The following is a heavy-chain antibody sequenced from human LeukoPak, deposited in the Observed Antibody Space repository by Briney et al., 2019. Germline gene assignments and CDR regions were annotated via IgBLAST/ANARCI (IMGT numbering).Heavy chain of an antibody. CDR3: ARWGFGDPYYFDY. CDR1: GGSISSGDYY. CDR2: IYYSGST. Sequence: SETLSLTCTVSGGSISSGDYYWSWIRQPPGKGLEWIGYIYYSGSTYYNPSLKSRVTISVDTSKNQFSLKLDSVTAADTAVYYYARWGFGDPYYFDYWGQGTLVTVSS. J-gene: IGHJ4*02. V-gene: IGHV4-30-4*01. D-gene: IGHD3-10*01.